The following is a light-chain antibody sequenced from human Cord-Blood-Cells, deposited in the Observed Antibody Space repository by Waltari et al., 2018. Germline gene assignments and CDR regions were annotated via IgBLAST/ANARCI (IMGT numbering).Light chain of an antibody. J-gene: IGLJ3*02. Sequence: QSALTQPASVSASPGQSITISCTATSRDVGGYNYVSWYQQHPGKAPKLMIYDVSNRPSGVSNRFSGSKSGNTASLTISGLQAEDEADYYCSSYTSSSTWVFGGGTKLTVL. V-gene: IGLV2-14*03. CDR3: SSYTSSSTWV. CDR1: SRDVGGYNY. CDR2: DVS.